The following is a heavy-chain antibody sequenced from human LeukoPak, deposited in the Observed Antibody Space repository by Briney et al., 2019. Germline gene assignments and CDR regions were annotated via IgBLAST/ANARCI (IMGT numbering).Heavy chain of an antibody. CDR3: ARTAFDWSQVGGNWFDP. CDR2: ISSSGSNI. Sequence: GSLRLSCAASGFTFSSYSLNWVRQAPGKGLEWISYISSSGSNIDYADSVKGRFIISRDNDKNSLHLQMNSLRAEDTAVYYCARTAFDWSQVGGNWFDPWGQGTLVTVSS. J-gene: IGHJ5*02. D-gene: IGHD3-9*01. V-gene: IGHV3-48*04. CDR1: GFTFSSYS.